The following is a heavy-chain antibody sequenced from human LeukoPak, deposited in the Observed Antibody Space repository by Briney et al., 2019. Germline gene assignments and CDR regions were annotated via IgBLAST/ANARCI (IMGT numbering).Heavy chain of an antibody. CDR1: GFTVSSNY. D-gene: IGHD3-22*01. Sequence: GGSLRLSCAASGFTVSSNYMSWVRQAPGKGLEWVSVIYSGGSTYYADSVKGRFTISRDNSKNTLYLQMNSLRAEDTAVYYCARPYYYDSSGYYYFDYWGQGTLVTVSS. J-gene: IGHJ4*02. V-gene: IGHV3-53*01. CDR3: ARPYYYDSSGYYYFDY. CDR2: IYSGGST.